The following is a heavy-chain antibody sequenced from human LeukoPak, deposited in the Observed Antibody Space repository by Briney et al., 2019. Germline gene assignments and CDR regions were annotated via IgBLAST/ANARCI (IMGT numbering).Heavy chain of an antibody. CDR3: ARSWNYATDY. J-gene: IGHJ4*02. Sequence: ASVKVSCKASGYTFTSYGISWVRQAPGQGLEWMGWINPNSGGTNYAQKFQGRVTMTRGTSISTAYMELSRLRSDDTAVYYCARSWNYATDYWGQGTLVTVSS. CDR1: GYTFTSYG. CDR2: INPNSGGT. V-gene: IGHV1-2*02. D-gene: IGHD1-7*01.